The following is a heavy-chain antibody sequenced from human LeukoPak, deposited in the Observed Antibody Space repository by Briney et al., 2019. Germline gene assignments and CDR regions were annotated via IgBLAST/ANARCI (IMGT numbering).Heavy chain of an antibody. D-gene: IGHD5-12*01. Sequence: GGSLRLSCAASGFTFSSYAMHWVRQAPGKGLEWVAVISYDGSNKYYADSVKGRFTISRDNSKNTLYLQMNSLRAEDTAVYYCARVPNSGYSGYDDGTYFDYWGQRTLVTVSS. CDR2: ISYDGSNK. CDR1: GFTFSSYA. J-gene: IGHJ4*02. CDR3: ARVPNSGYSGYDDGTYFDY. V-gene: IGHV3-30-3*01.